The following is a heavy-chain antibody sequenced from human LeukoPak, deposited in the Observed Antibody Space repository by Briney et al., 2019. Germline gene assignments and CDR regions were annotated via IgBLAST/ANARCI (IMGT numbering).Heavy chain of an antibody. Sequence: SETLSHTCAVSGGPFSGYFWSWIRQSSRKGLEWIGEIHNSGTTNYNPSLNSRVTISEDTSKNQFYLNLSSVTAADTAVYYCARRYYYNLGSFPFDFWGQGTLVTVSS. J-gene: IGHJ4*02. V-gene: IGHV4-34*01. CDR1: GGPFSGYF. CDR2: IHNSGTT. D-gene: IGHD3-10*01. CDR3: ARRYYYNLGSFPFDF.